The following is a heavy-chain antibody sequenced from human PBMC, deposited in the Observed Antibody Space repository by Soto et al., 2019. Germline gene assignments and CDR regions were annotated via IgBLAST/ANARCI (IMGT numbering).Heavy chain of an antibody. CDR1: GYTFTGYY. D-gene: IGHD2-2*01. CDR2: INPNSGGT. Sequence: ASVKVSCKASGYTFTGYYMHWVRQAPGQGLEWMGWINPNSGGTNYAQKFQGWVTMTRDTSISTAYMELSRLRSDDTAVYYCARARRYCSSTSCSGRGNYYYGMDVWGQGTTVTVSS. V-gene: IGHV1-2*04. CDR3: ARARRYCSSTSCSGRGNYYYGMDV. J-gene: IGHJ6*02.